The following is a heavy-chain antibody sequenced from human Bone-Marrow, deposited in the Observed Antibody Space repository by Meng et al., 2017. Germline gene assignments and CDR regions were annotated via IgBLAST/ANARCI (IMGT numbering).Heavy chain of an antibody. CDR2: ISSSSSYI. V-gene: IGHV3-21*01. Sequence: GESLKISCAASGFTFSSYSMNWVRQAPGKGLEWVSSISSSSSYIYYADSVKGRFTISRDNAKNSLYLQMNSLRAEDTAVYYCARTQRGIAAAGTWFDPWGKGTLVTVSS. J-gene: IGHJ5*02. CDR1: GFTFSSYS. CDR3: ARTQRGIAAAGTWFDP. D-gene: IGHD6-13*01.